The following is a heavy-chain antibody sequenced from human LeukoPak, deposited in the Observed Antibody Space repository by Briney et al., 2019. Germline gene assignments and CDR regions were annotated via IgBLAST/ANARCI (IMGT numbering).Heavy chain of an antibody. CDR1: GYTFTSYG. CDR2: ISAYNGNT. V-gene: IGHV1-18*01. J-gene: IGHJ4*02. CDR3: ARGGKGYSSGWYLVSTCDY. Sequence: ASVKVSCKASGYTFTSYGISWVRQAPGQGLEWMGWISAYNGNTNYAQKLQGRVTMTTDTSTSTAYMELRSLRSDDTAVYYCARGGKGYSSGWYLVSTCDYWGQGTLVTVSS. D-gene: IGHD6-19*01.